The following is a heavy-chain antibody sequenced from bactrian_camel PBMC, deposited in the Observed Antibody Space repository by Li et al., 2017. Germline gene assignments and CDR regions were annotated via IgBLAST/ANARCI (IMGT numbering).Heavy chain of an antibody. J-gene: IGHJ4*01. CDR2: IATGSGNT. CDR1: GFTFDNDY. D-gene: IGHD5*01. Sequence: VQLVESGGGLVQLGGSLRLSCVASGFTFDNDYMTWVRQAPGKEREGVARIATGSGNTYYADSVKGRFTISKDDDKNTVYLQMNALSPDDTATYYCAAKNGRGCVPFRPQYTTDFNYWGQGTQVTVS. CDR3: AAKNGRGCVPFRPQYTTDFNY. V-gene: IGHV3S40*01.